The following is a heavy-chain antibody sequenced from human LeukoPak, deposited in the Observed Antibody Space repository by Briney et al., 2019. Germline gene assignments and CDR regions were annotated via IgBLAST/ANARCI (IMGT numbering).Heavy chain of an antibody. CDR2: ISYDGSNK. CDR1: GFTFSSYA. Sequence: GGSLRLSCAASGFTFSSYAMHWVRQAPGKGLEWVAVISYDGSNKYYADSVRGRFTISRDNSKNTLYLQMNSLRAEDTAVYYCARPNYGSHWGYFDYWGQGTLVTVSS. J-gene: IGHJ4*02. D-gene: IGHD4-17*01. CDR3: ARPNYGSHWGYFDY. V-gene: IGHV3-30*04.